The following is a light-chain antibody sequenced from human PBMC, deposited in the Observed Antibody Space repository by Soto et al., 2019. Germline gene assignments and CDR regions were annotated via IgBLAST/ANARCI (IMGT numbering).Light chain of an antibody. V-gene: IGKV4-1*01. CDR2: WAS. CDR1: QSVLLTSNNKNY. J-gene: IGKJ1*01. CDR3: QQYYTTPRT. Sequence: DIVMTQSPESLAVSLGERATINCKSSQSVLLTSNNKNYLAWYQQKPGQPPKLLFYWASTRESGVPDRFSASGSGTDFTLTVSSLQAEDVAVYYCQQYYTTPRTFGRGTKVDIK.